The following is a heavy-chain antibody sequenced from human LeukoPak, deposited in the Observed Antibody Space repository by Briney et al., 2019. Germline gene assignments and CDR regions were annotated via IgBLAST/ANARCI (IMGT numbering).Heavy chain of an antibody. J-gene: IGHJ4*02. CDR1: GFTFSSYG. D-gene: IGHD4/OR15-4a*01. CDR2: ISGSGGTT. V-gene: IGHV3-23*01. CDR3: ARRAGAYSHPYDY. Sequence: GGSLRLSCAASGFTFSSYGMNWVRQAPGKGLEWVSAISGSGGTTDYADSVKGRFTISRDNSKNTLYLQMNSLRAEDTAVYYCARRAGAYSHPYDYWGQGTLVTVSS.